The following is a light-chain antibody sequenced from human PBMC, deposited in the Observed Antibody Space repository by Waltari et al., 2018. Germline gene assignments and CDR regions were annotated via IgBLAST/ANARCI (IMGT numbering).Light chain of an antibody. CDR3: GTWDSSLSEEV. J-gene: IGLJ2*01. V-gene: IGLV1-51*01. CDR1: SSNIGNNY. Sequence: QSVLTQPPSVSAAPGQKVTISCSGISSNIGNNYLAWYQQLPRTAPKLLIYDNKKRPSGMPDRFSGSKSGTSATLGITGRQAGDEADYYCGTWDSSLSEEVFGGGTKLTVL. CDR2: DNK.